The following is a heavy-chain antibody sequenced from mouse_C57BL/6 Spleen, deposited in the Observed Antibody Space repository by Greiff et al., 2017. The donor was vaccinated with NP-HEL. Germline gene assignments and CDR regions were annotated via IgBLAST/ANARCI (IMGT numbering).Heavy chain of an antibody. CDR1: GYTFTSYW. CDR3: ARGDYGSSHWYFDV. Sequence: VQLQPPGAELVMPGASVKLSCKASGYTFTSYWMHWVKQRPGQGLAWIGEIDPSDSYTNYNQKFKGKSTLTVDKSSSTAYMQLSSLTSEDSAVYYCARGDYGSSHWYFDVWGTGTTVTVSS. V-gene: IGHV1-69*01. D-gene: IGHD1-1*01. CDR2: IDPSDSYT. J-gene: IGHJ1*03.